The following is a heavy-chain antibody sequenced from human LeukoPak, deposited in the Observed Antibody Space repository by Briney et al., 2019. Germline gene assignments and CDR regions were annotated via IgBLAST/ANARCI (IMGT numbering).Heavy chain of an antibody. Sequence: GGSLRLSCAASGFTFIKSWMSWVRQAPGRGLEWLSYLTRTSSATWYADSVKGRFTIFRDNAKSSLYLQMNSLRVEDTAVYYCATGGSEYRSDWFDSWGQGTLVNVAS. CDR2: LTRTSSAT. V-gene: IGHV3-48*01. CDR3: ATGGSEYRSDWFDS. D-gene: IGHD5-18*01. CDR1: GFTFIKSW. J-gene: IGHJ5*01.